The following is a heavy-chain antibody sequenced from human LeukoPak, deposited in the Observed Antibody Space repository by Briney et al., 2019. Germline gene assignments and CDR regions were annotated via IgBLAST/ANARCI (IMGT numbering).Heavy chain of an antibody. CDR3: AKGRTVMYGMDV. V-gene: IGHV3-23*01. CDR2: ISAGGGST. J-gene: IGHJ6*02. D-gene: IGHD4-17*01. CDR1: GFTFSRNA. Sequence: GGSLRLSCAASGFTFSRNAMNWVRQAPGKGLEWVSVISAGGGSTYYADSVMGRFTISRDNSNNTLYLQMNSLRAEDTAVYYCAKGRTVMYGMDVWGQGTTVTVSS.